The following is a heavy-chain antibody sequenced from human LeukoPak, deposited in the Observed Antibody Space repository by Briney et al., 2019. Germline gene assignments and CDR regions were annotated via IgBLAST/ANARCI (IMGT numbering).Heavy chain of an antibody. J-gene: IGHJ4*02. V-gene: IGHV4-38-2*01. CDR2: IYHSGRT. CDR1: GYSISSDCY. Sequence: WETLSLTCAVSGYSISSDCYWGWLRPPPGKGLEWIGSIYHSGRTSYNPSLKSRVTISVDTSKNQFSLKLTSVTAADSAVYYCARNATYPFDSWGQGTLVTVFS. CDR3: ARNATYPFDS.